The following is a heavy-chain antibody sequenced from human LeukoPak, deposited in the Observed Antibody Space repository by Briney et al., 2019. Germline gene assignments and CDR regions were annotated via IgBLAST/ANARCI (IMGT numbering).Heavy chain of an antibody. Sequence: PGGSLRLSCAASGFTFSSYGMHWVRQAPGRGLEWVAVIWYDGSNKYYADSVKGRFTISRDNYKNTLYLQMNSLRAEDTAVYYCARDRTAGSFDYWGQGTLVTVSS. CDR2: IWYDGSNK. D-gene: IGHD1-14*01. CDR1: GFTFSSYG. CDR3: ARDRTAGSFDY. J-gene: IGHJ4*02. V-gene: IGHV3-33*01.